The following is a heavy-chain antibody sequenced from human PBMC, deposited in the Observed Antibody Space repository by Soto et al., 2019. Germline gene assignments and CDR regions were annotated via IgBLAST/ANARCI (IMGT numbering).Heavy chain of an antibody. J-gene: IGHJ4*02. V-gene: IGHV1-18*01. CDR3: ARDGPDYDMLTGPRGYFDY. CDR2: ISAYNGNT. Sequence: APVRVSCKASGYTFTSHGLSWTRQATGQRLEGMGWISAYNGNTNYAQKLQGRVTMTTDTSTSTAYMELRGLSSEDTAVYYCARDGPDYDMLTGPRGYFDYWGQGTLVTVSS. CDR1: GYTFTSHG. D-gene: IGHD3-9*01.